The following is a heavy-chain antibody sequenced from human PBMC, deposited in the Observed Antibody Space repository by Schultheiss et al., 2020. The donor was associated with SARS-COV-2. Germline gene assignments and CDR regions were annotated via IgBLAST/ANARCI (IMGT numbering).Heavy chain of an antibody. V-gene: IGHV4-61*01. CDR1: GGSVSSGSYY. CDR2: IYYSGST. J-gene: IGHJ5*02. D-gene: IGHD2-15*01. Sequence: SQTLSLTCTVSGGSVSSGSYYWSWIRQPPGKGLEWIGYIYYSGSTNYNPSLKSRVTISVDTSKNQFSLKLSSVTAADTAVYYCARVVVVAATLGWFDPWGQGTLVTVSS. CDR3: ARVVVVAATLGWFDP.